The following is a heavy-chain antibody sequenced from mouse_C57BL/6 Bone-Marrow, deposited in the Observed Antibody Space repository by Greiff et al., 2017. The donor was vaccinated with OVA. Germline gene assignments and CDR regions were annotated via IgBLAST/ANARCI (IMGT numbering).Heavy chain of an antibody. J-gene: IGHJ2*01. D-gene: IGHD4-1*01. V-gene: IGHV10-1*01. CDR1: GFSFNTYA. CDR2: IRSKSNNYAT. CDR3: VRHRPSGTGFDD. Sequence: GGGLVQPKGSLKLSCAASGFSFNTYAMNWVRQAPGKGLEWVARIRSKSNNYATYYADSVKDRFTISRDDSESMLYLQMNNLKTEDTAMYYCVRHRPSGTGFDDWGQGTTLTVSS.